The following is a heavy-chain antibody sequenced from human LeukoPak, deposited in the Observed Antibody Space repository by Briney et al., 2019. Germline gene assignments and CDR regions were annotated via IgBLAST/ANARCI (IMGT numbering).Heavy chain of an antibody. CDR1: GFTFSSYG. D-gene: IGHD3-10*02. J-gene: IGHJ6*03. CDR3: AKCSDYYYYMDV. Sequence: GGSLILSCAASGFTFSSYGMHWVRQAPGKGLEWVAVIWYDGSNKYYADSVKGRFTISRDNSKNTLYLQMNSLRAEDTAVYYCAKCSDYYYYMDVWGKGTTVTVSS. V-gene: IGHV3-33*06. CDR2: IWYDGSNK.